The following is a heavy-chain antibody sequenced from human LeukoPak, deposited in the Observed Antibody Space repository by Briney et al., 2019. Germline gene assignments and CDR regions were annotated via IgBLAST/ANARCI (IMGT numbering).Heavy chain of an antibody. V-gene: IGHV3-23*01. CDR3: ARGVYCSGGSCQGWFDP. CDR1: GFTFSSYG. CDR2: ISGSGGST. D-gene: IGHD2-15*01. Sequence: PGGSLRLSCAASGFTFSSYGMSWVRQAPGKGLEWVSAISGSGGSTYYADSVKGRFTISRDNSKNTLYLQMNSLRAEDAAVYYCARGVYCSGGSCQGWFDPWGQGTLVTVSS. J-gene: IGHJ5*02.